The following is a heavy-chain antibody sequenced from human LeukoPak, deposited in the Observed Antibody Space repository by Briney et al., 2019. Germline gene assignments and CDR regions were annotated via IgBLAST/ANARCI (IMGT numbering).Heavy chain of an antibody. CDR2: ISGSGGST. J-gene: IGHJ4*02. CDR3: AKDITRNYYDSSGYFFDY. V-gene: IGHV3-23*01. CDR1: GFTFSSYA. D-gene: IGHD3-22*01. Sequence: GGSLRLSCAASGFTFSSYAMSWVRQAPGKGLEWVSAISGSGGSTHYADSVKGRFTISRDNSKNTLYLQMNSLRAEDTAVYYCAKDITRNYYDSSGYFFDYWGQGTLVTVSS.